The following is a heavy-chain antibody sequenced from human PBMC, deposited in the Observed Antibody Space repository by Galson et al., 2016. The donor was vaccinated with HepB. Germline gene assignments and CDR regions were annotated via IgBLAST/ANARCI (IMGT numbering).Heavy chain of an antibody. V-gene: IGHV1-69*13. CDR3: ALGPLDGPTVPHFFDY. Sequence: SVKVSCKASGGTFSRFVVSWVRRAPGQGLEWMGGIIPIFGTPNYAQKFQGRVTITADDSTSTAYMELTSLRSEDTAVYYCALGPLDGPTVPHFFDYWGQGTLVAVSS. CDR1: GGTFSRFV. J-gene: IGHJ4*02. CDR2: IIPIFGTP. D-gene: IGHD5-24*01.